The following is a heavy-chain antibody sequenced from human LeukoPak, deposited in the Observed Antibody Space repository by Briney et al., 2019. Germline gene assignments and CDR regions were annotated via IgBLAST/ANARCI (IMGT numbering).Heavy chain of an antibody. D-gene: IGHD6-19*01. Sequence: PGGSLRPSCAAFGFTFSSYGMHWVRQAPGKGLEWVAVISYDGSNKYYADSVKGRFTISRDNSKNTLYLQMNSLRAEDTAVYYCAKDQIAVAGRYFDYWGQGTLVTVSS. V-gene: IGHV3-30*18. J-gene: IGHJ4*02. CDR3: AKDQIAVAGRYFDY. CDR1: GFTFSSYG. CDR2: ISYDGSNK.